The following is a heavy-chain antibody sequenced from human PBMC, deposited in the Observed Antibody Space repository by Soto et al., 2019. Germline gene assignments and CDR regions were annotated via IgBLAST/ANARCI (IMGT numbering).Heavy chain of an antibody. Sequence: SETLSLTCTVSGGSLTSYYWSWIRQPPGKGLEWIGFVYCTGIARYNPSLKSRVTISVDTSKNQFSLKLTSVTAADTAVYYCARLGTYYYDSGGSDSPDYWGQGTLVTVSS. CDR2: VYCTGIA. CDR1: GGSLTSYY. CDR3: ARLGTYYYDSGGSDSPDY. J-gene: IGHJ4*02. V-gene: IGHV4-59*08. D-gene: IGHD3-22*01.